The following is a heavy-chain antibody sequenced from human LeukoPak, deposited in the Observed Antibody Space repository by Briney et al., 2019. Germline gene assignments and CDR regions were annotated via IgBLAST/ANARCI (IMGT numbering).Heavy chain of an antibody. V-gene: IGHV3-30*18. J-gene: IGHJ4*02. Sequence: GRSLRLSCAASGFTFSSYGMRWVRQAPGKGLEWVAVISYHGGNIYYADSVKGRFTISRDNSKNTLYLQMSSLRSEDTAVYYCTKKKEGSWQQLGDYWGQGTLVTASS. CDR2: ISYHGGNI. CDR1: GFTFSSYG. D-gene: IGHD6-13*01. CDR3: TKKKEGSWQQLGDY.